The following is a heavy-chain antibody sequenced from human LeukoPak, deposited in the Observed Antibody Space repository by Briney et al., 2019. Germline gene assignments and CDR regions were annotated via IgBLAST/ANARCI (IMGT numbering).Heavy chain of an antibody. CDR2: ISGSGGST. CDR1: GFTFSTYD. J-gene: IGHJ4*02. CDR3: AKDPSSGTYFDY. D-gene: IGHD1-26*01. Sequence: GGSLRLSCAVSGFTFSTYDMSWVRQAPGKGLEWVSAISGSGGSTYYADSVKGRFTISRDNSKNTLYLQLKSLRAEDTAVYYCAKDPSSGTYFDYWGQGTLVTVSS. V-gene: IGHV3-23*01.